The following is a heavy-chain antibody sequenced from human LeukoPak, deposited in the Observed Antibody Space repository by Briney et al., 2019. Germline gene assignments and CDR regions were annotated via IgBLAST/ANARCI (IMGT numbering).Heavy chain of an antibody. Sequence: SETLSLTCTFSGGSFSPAHWSWIRQPPGKGLEWIGVICDDGNTDYNPSLKSRVTISVDTSKSQFSLKLSSLAAADTAVYYCATGRDPYKTGHWGQGTLVTVSS. CDR2: ICDDGNT. D-gene: IGHD3-10*01. CDR1: GGSFSPAH. V-gene: IGHV4-59*03. CDR3: ATGRDPYKTGH. J-gene: IGHJ4*02.